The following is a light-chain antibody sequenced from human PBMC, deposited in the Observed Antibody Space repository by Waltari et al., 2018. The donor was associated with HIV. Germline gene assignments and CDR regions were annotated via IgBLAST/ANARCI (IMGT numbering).Light chain of an antibody. V-gene: IGLV2-23*02. CDR3: CAYAGSTTYVI. CDR2: EVS. CDR1: SSDVGGYNL. J-gene: IGLJ2*01. Sequence: QSALTQPASVSGSPGQSITISCTGTSSDVGGYNLVSWYKQHPGKAPKLMFYEVSKRPSGVSNRFSGSKSGNTASLTISGLQAEDEADYYCCAYAGSTTYVIFGGGTKLTVL.